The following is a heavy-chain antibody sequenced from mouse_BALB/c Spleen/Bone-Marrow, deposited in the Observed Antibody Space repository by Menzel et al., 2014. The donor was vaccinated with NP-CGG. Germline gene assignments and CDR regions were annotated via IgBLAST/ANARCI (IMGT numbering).Heavy chain of an antibody. CDR2: IYPYNGGT. CDR1: GYTFTDYN. Sequence: EVQLQQSGPELVKPGASVKISCKASGYTFTDYNMHWVKQSHGKSLEWIGYIYPYNGGTGYNQKFKSKATLTLDTSSSTAYMELRSLTSEDSAVYYCAREGGYYDALDFWGQGTSVTVSS. J-gene: IGHJ4*01. CDR3: AREGGYYDALDF. V-gene: IGHV1S29*02. D-gene: IGHD2-2*01.